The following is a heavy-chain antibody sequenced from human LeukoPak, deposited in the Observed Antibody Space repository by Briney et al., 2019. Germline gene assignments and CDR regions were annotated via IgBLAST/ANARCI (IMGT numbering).Heavy chain of an antibody. J-gene: IGHJ6*03. V-gene: IGHV3-53*03. CDR3: SCLEYDSSTSDYMDV. CDR2: IYSDGNT. Sequence: PGGSLRLSCAASGISVSSYYMSWVRQPPGKGLEWVSIIYSDGNTYHADLVRGRFTISRDDSKNTLYLQMNSLRAEDTAVYYCSCLEYDSSTSDYMDVWGKGTTVTVSS. D-gene: IGHD3-22*01. CDR1: GISVSSYY.